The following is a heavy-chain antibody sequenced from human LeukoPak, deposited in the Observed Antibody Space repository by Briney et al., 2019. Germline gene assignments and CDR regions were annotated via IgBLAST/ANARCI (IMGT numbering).Heavy chain of an antibody. CDR1: GGSISSYY. V-gene: IGHV4-59*01. Sequence: PSETLSLTCTVSGGSISSYYWSWIRQPPGKGLEWVGYIYYSGSTNYNPSLKSRVTISVDTSKNQFSLKLSSVTAADTAVYYCARARRRTVMDNYYYYYYMDVWGKGTTVTVSS. CDR3: ARARRRTVMDNYYYYYYMDV. CDR2: IYYSGST. J-gene: IGHJ6*03. D-gene: IGHD5-18*01.